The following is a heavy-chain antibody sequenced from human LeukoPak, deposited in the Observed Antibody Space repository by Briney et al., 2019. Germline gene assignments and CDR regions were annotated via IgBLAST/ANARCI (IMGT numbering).Heavy chain of an antibody. V-gene: IGHV4-34*01. J-gene: IGHJ4*02. Sequence: SETLSLTCAVYGGSFSGYYWSWIRQPPGKGLEWIGEINHSGSTNYNPSLKSRVTISVDTSKNQLSLKLSSVTAADTAVYYCARGRGSANYYGSGSYVDYWGQGTLVTVSS. CDR3: ARGRGSANYYGSGSYVDY. CDR1: GGSFSGYY. CDR2: INHSGST. D-gene: IGHD3-10*01.